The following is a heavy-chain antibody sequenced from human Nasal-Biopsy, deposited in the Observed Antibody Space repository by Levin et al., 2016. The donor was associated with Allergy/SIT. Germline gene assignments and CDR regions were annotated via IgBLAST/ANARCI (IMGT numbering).Heavy chain of an antibody. CDR3: ARERSGDRYFDY. Sequence: ASVKVSCKASGYTFSDYIMYWVRQAPEQGLEWMGWTNLKSGDTYYAQKFRGRVTMTRDTSINTAYMELGGLRSDDTAVYYCARERSGDRYFDYWGQGTPVTVSS. CDR2: TNLKSGDT. D-gene: IGHD3-3*01. V-gene: IGHV1-2*02. J-gene: IGHJ4*02. CDR1: GYTFSDYI.